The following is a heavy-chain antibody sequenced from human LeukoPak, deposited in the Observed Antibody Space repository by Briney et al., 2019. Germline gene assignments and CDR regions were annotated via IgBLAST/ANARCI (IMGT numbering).Heavy chain of an antibody. V-gene: IGHV3-7*01. J-gene: IGHJ4*02. D-gene: IGHD3-16*01. Sequence: GGSLRLSCAASGFVFRNYWMSWVRQAPGKGLEWVANTKPDGSEKNYVGSVKGGFTISRDNTKNSLYLQMDSLRAEDTALYYCARVDYVDEGWGYWGQGTLVTVSS. CDR3: ARVDYVDEGWGY. CDR1: GFVFRNYW. CDR2: TKPDGSEK.